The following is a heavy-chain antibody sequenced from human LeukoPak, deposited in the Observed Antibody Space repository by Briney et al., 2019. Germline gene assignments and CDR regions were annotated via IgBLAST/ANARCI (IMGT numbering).Heavy chain of an antibody. J-gene: IGHJ6*04. CDR1: GFTFSSYA. D-gene: IGHD5-18*01. CDR3: AKEAQLWFLDV. V-gene: IGHV3-30*02. Sequence: GGSLRLSCAASGFTFSSYAMHWVRRAPGKDLEWVAFIRYDGRKKYYADSVKGRFTISRDNSKNTLYLQMNSLRAEDTAVYYCAKEAQLWFLDVWGKGTTVTVSS. CDR2: IRYDGRKK.